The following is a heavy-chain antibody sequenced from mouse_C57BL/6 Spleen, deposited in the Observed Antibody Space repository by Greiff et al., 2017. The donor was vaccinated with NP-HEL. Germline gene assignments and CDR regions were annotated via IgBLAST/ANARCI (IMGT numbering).Heavy chain of an antibody. CDR3: TRDPFAY. Sequence: EVQLVESGGGLVKPGGSLKLSCAASGFTFSSYAMSWVRQTPEKRLEWVATISDGGSYTYYPDNVKGRFTISRDNAKNNLYLQMSHLKSEDTAMCYCTRDPFAYWGQGTLVTVSA. CDR2: ISDGGSYT. V-gene: IGHV5-4*01. J-gene: IGHJ3*01. CDR1: GFTFSSYA.